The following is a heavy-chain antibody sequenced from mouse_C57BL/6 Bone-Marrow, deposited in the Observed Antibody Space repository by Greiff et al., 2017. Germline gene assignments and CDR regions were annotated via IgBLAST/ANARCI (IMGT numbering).Heavy chain of an antibody. CDR3: ARDGYYGSSWYFDV. CDR2: IDPSDSYT. V-gene: IGHV1-69*01. D-gene: IGHD1-1*01. Sequence: QVQLQQPGAELVMPGASVKLSCKASCYTFTSYWMHWVKQRPGQGLEWIGEIDPSDSYTTYNQKFKGKSTLTVDKSSSTAYMQLSSLTSEDSAVYYCARDGYYGSSWYFDVWGTGTTVTVAS. J-gene: IGHJ1*03. CDR1: CYTFTSYW.